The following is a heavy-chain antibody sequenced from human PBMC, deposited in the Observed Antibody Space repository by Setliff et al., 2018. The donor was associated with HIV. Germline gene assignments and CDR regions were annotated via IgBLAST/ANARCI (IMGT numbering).Heavy chain of an antibody. CDR3: ARRGGDTGDSYGARDAFDI. CDR2: NNDGTGNT. Sequence: ASVKISCTASEYTFTSYAIHWVRQAPVQRLEWMGWNNDGTGNTKYSQKFQGRVTITRETSASTAYMELSSLRSEDTSVYDCARRGGDTGDSYGARDAFDIWGQGTRVTVSS. V-gene: IGHV1-3*01. J-gene: IGHJ3*02. D-gene: IGHD5-18*01. CDR1: EYTFTSYA.